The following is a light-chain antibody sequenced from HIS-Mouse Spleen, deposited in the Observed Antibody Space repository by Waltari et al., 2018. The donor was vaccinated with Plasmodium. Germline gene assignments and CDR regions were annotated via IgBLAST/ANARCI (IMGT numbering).Light chain of an antibody. CDR1: SGHSSYA. V-gene: IGLV4-69*01. Sequence: QLVLTQSPSASASLGASVKLTCTLSSGHSSYATPWHQQQPEKGPRYLMKLNSDGSHSKGDGIPDRFSGSSSGAERYLTISSLQSEDEADYYCQTWGTGMGVFGGGTKLTVL. J-gene: IGLJ2*01. CDR2: LNSDGSH. CDR3: QTWGTGMGV.